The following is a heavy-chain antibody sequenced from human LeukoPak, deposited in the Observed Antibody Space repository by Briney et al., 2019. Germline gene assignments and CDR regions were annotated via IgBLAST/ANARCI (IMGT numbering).Heavy chain of an antibody. CDR2: ISAYNGNT. CDR1: GCTFTSYG. V-gene: IGHV1-18*01. Sequence: GASVKVSCKASGCTFTSYGISWVRQAPGQGLEWMGWISAYNGNTNYAQKLQGRVTMTTDTSTSTAYMELRSLRSDDTAVYYCARGSSSSTYYYYYGMDVWGQGTTVTVSS. D-gene: IGHD6-13*01. CDR3: ARGSSSSTYYYYYGMDV. J-gene: IGHJ6*02.